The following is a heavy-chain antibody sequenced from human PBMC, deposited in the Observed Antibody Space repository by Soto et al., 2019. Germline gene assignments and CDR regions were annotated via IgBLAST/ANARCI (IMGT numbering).Heavy chain of an antibody. CDR1: GFTFSSYA. D-gene: IGHD3-3*01. V-gene: IGHV3-23*01. CDR3: AKTSTYYDFWSGLYNWFDP. Sequence: GGSLRLSCAASGFTFSSYAMSWVRQAPGKGLEWVSAISGSGGSTYYADSVKGRFTISRDNSKNTLYLQMNSLRAEDTAVYYWAKTSTYYDFWSGLYNWFDPWGQGTLVTVSS. CDR2: ISGSGGST. J-gene: IGHJ5*02.